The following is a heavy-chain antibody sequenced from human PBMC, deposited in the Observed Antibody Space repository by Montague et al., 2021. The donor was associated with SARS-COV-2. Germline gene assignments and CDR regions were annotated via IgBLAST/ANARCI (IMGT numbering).Heavy chain of an antibody. Sequence: CAISGDSVASHMATWNWNRQSPSRGLEWLGRTYYRSKWYNDYAVSVKSRVIINPDTSNNRISLQLNSVTPEDTAVYYCARAYCGGDCYFYWYFDLWGRGTLVTVSS. D-gene: IGHD2-21*02. CDR1: GDSVASHMAT. CDR3: ARAYCGGDCYFYWYFDL. J-gene: IGHJ2*01. CDR2: TYYRSKWYN. V-gene: IGHV6-1*01.